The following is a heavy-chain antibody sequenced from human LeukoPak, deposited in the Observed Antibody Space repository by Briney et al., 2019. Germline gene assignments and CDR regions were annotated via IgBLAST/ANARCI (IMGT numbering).Heavy chain of an antibody. CDR2: IWYDGSNK. V-gene: IGHV3-33*01. J-gene: IGHJ4*02. CDR3: ARDRAVVTSPYYYDSSGPLGDY. D-gene: IGHD3-22*01. Sequence: GGSLRLAWAAAGFTFSSYGMHWVRQAPGKGLEWVAVIWYDGSNKYYADSVKGRFTISRDNSKNTLYLQMNSLRAEDTAVYYCARDRAVVTSPYYYDSSGPLGDYWGQGTLVTVSS. CDR1: GFTFSSYG.